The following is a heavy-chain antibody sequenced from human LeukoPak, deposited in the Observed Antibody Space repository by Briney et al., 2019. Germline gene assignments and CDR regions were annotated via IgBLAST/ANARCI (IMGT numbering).Heavy chain of an antibody. J-gene: IGHJ4*02. CDR3: ARLRYSSSWFSEYYFDY. D-gene: IGHD6-13*01. CDR2: IYYSGST. Sequence: GSLRLSCAASGFTFSDHYMDWVRQAPGKGLEWIGSIYYSGSTYYNPSLKSRVTISVDTSKNQFSLKLSSVTAADTAVYYCARLRYSSSWFSEYYFDYWGQGTLVTVSS. CDR1: GFTFSDHY. V-gene: IGHV4-39*01.